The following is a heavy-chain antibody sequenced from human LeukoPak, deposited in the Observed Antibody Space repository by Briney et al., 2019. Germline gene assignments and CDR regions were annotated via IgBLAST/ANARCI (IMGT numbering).Heavy chain of an antibody. Sequence: PGGSLRLSCAASGFTFSSYSMNWVRQAPGKGLEWVSAISYSGTTTYYADSVKGRFTISRDNSKNTLYLQMNSLRVEDTAVYYCAKAVSTLIVGATNLDYWGQGTLVTVSS. D-gene: IGHD1-26*01. V-gene: IGHV3-23*01. J-gene: IGHJ4*02. CDR3: AKAVSTLIVGATNLDY. CDR1: GFTFSSYS. CDR2: ISYSGTTT.